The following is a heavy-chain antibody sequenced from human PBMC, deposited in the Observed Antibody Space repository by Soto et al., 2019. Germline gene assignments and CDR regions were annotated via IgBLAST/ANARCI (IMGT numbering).Heavy chain of an antibody. CDR2: ISGSGGST. CDR1: GFTFSSYA. CDR3: ARDGGYCTNGVCYTLKYFQH. V-gene: IGHV3-23*01. J-gene: IGHJ1*01. Sequence: GGSLRLSCAASGFTFSSYAMSWVRQAPGKGLEWVSAISGSGGSTYYADSVKGRFTISRDNSKNTLYLQMNSLRAEDTAVYYCARDGGYCTNGVCYTLKYFQHWGQDTLVTISS. D-gene: IGHD2-8*01.